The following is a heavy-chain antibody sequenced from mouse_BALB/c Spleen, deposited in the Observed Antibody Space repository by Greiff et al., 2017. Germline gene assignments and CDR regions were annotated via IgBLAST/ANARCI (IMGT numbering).Heavy chain of an antibody. CDR1: GYTFTSYY. D-gene: IGHD3-2*01. CDR2: INPSNGGT. CDR3: TSSRTARAPWFAY. V-gene: IGHV1S81*02. Sequence: QVQLQQPGAELVKPGASVKLSCKASGYTFTSYYMYWVKQRPGQGLEWIGGINPSNGGTNFNEKFKSKATLTVDKSSSTAYMQLSSLTSEDSAVYYCTSSRTARAPWFAYWGQGTLVTVSA. J-gene: IGHJ3*01.